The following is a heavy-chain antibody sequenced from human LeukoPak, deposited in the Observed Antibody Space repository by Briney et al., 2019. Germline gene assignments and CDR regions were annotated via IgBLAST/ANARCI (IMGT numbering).Heavy chain of an antibody. CDR2: ISGSGGST. Sequence: GGSLRLSCAASGFTFSSYGMSWVRQAPGKGLEWVSAISGSGGSTYYADSVKGRFTISRDNSKNTLYVHMNSLRADDTAVYYCAKDKPAGGFGYWGQGTLVTVSS. V-gene: IGHV3-23*01. CDR1: GFTFSSYG. CDR3: AKDKPAGGFGY. J-gene: IGHJ4*02.